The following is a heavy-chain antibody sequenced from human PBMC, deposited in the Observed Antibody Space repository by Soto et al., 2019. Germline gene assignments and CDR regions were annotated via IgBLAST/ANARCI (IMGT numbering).Heavy chain of an antibody. CDR3: ARGSSSWYGYYYYGMDV. J-gene: IGHJ6*02. V-gene: IGHV1-8*01. CDR1: GYTFTSYD. CDR2: MNPNSGNT. Sequence: ASVKVSCKASGYTFTSYDINWVRQATGQGLEWMGWMNPNSGNTGYAQKFQGRVTMTRNTSISTAYMELSSLRSEDTAVYYCARGSSSWYGYYYYGMDVWGQGTTVTVS. D-gene: IGHD6-13*01.